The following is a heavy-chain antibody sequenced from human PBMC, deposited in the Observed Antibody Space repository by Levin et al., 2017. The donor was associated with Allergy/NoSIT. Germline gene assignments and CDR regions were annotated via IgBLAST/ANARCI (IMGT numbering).Heavy chain of an antibody. D-gene: IGHD3-10*01. V-gene: IGHV3-7*01. CDR1: GFAFNTYW. J-gene: IGHJ4*02. CDR2: IKQDGGEK. Sequence: LTGGSLRLSCAASGFAFNTYWMSWVRQSPGKGLEWVANIKQDGGEKYFVDSVKGRFTISRDNAKNSVFLQLNSLRAEDTAVYYCARSFGRSSFDSWGQGTLVTVSS. CDR3: ARSFGRSSFDS.